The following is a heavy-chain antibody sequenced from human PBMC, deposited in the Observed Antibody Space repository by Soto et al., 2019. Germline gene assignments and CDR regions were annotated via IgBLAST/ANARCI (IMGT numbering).Heavy chain of an antibody. J-gene: IGHJ5*02. Sequence: QVQLVQSGAEVKKPGASVKVSCKASGYTFTSYGISWVRQAPGQGLEWMGWISAYNGNTTYAQKRKGRGTMTTDTSTSTACMELRRLISEGPAVYYCARSSGSAYWFDPWGKGTLFTASS. V-gene: IGHV1-18*01. CDR3: ARSSGSAYWFDP. D-gene: IGHD6-6*01. CDR2: ISAYNGNT. CDR1: GYTFTSYG.